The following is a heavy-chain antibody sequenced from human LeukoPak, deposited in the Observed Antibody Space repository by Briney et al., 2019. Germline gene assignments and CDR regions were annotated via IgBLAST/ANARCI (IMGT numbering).Heavy chain of an antibody. CDR1: GGSITVYY. V-gene: IGHV4-59*01. CDR3: ARVRGCSSTSCHLSYFDY. D-gene: IGHD2-2*01. J-gene: IGHJ4*02. CDR2: IYYSGST. Sequence: SETLSLTCTVSGGSITVYYWTWIRQPPGKGLEWIGYIYYSGSTNYNPSLKSRVTISADTSKNQFSLKLSSVAAADTAVYYCARVRGCSSTSCHLSYFDYWGQGTLVTVSS.